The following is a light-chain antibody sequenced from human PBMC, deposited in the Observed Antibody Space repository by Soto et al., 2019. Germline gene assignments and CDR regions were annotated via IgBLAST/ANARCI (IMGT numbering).Light chain of an antibody. J-gene: IGKJ2*01. Sequence: EIVLTQSPATLSLSPGERATLSCRVSQSVSSYLAWYQQKPGQAPRLLIYDASNRATGIPARFSGSGSGTDFTLTISSIESEDFAVYYCQQRSSWPATFGQGTKLEI. CDR2: DAS. CDR3: QQRSSWPAT. CDR1: QSVSSY. V-gene: IGKV3-11*01.